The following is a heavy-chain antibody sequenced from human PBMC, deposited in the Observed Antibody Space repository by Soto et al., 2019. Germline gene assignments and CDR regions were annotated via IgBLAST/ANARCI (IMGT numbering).Heavy chain of an antibody. CDR2: IIPIFGTA. J-gene: IGHJ4*02. Sequence: GASVKVSCKASGGTFSSYAISWVRQAPGQGLEWMGGIIPIFGTANYAQKFQGRVTITADESTSTAYMELSSLRSEDTAVYYCASAHSSSWYHDNYFDYWGQGTLVTVSS. CDR1: GGTFSSYA. V-gene: IGHV1-69*13. CDR3: ASAHSSSWYHDNYFDY. D-gene: IGHD6-13*01.